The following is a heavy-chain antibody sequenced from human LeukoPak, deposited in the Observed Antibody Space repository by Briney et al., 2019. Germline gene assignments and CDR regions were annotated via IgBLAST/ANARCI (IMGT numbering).Heavy chain of an antibody. CDR2: ISRNSGSI. Sequence: GRSLRLSCAASGFTFDDYAMHWVRQAPRKGLEWVSGISRNSGSIGYADSVKGRFTISRNNAKNSLYLQMNSLRAEDTALYYCAKVFSPWRFLNWFDPWGQGTLVTVSS. D-gene: IGHD2/OR15-2a*01. J-gene: IGHJ5*02. CDR3: AKVFSPWRFLNWFDP. V-gene: IGHV3-9*01. CDR1: GFTFDDYA.